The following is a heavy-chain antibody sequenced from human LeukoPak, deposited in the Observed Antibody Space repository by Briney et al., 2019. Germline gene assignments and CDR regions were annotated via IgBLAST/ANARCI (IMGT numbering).Heavy chain of an antibody. V-gene: IGHV3-23*01. Sequence: PGGSLRLSCAASGFTFSSYAMSWVRQAPGKGQEWVSAISGSGGSTYYADSVKGRFTISRDNSKNTLYLQMNSLRAEDTAVYYCAKVNGSSSSPDGSHFDYWGQGTLVTVSS. CDR1: GFTFSSYA. CDR3: AKVNGSSSSPDGSHFDY. J-gene: IGHJ4*02. D-gene: IGHD2-2*01. CDR2: ISGSGGST.